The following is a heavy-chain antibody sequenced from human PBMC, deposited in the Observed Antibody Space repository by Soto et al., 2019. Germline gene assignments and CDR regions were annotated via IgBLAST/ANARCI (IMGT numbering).Heavy chain of an antibody. CDR3: ARTIVAATKYNWFDL. Sequence: TSETLSLTCTVSGGSISSYYWSWIRQPPGKGLEWIGYIYYSGSTNYNPSPKSRVTISVDTSKNQFSLKLSSVTAADTAIYYCARTIVAATKYNWFDLWGQGTLVTVSS. J-gene: IGHJ5*02. D-gene: IGHD1-26*01. CDR2: IYYSGST. CDR1: GGSISSYY. V-gene: IGHV4-59*01.